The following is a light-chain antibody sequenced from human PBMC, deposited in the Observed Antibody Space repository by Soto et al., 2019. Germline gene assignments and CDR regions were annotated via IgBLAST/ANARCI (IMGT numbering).Light chain of an antibody. CDR3: QQYESTPPT. CDR1: QSVLYSSNNKNY. CDR2: WAS. J-gene: IGKJ2*01. Sequence: DLVMTQSPDSLAVSLGERATINCKSRQSVLYSSNNKNYLAWYQQSPGQPPKLLIYWASTRESGVPDRFSGSGAGTDFTLTSTSLQAEDVAVYYCQQYESTPPTFGQGTKLEIK. V-gene: IGKV4-1*01.